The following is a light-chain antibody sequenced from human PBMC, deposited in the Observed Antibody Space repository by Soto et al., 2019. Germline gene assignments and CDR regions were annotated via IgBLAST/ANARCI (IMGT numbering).Light chain of an antibody. CDR1: ISDVGSYNL. CDR3: CSYAGSSTYV. CDR2: EGS. J-gene: IGLJ1*01. V-gene: IGLV2-23*01. Sequence: QSVLTHPASVSRSLGDSITISFTGTISDVGSYNLVSWYQQHPGKAHKLIIYEGSKRPSGVSNRFSGSKSGKTTSLTISGIQAEDEADYYCCSYAGSSTYVFGTGTKVPV.